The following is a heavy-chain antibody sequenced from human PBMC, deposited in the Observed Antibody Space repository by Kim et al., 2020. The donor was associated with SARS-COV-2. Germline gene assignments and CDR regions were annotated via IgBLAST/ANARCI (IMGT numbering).Heavy chain of an antibody. V-gene: IGHV3-74*01. Sequence: GESRRLSCAASGFSLTTYYMHWVLQVPGPGLVWVSRLSRDGTTVDYAASVRGRFTLSRDNAKNTLSLQMSSLRAEDTAVSYCVRSMEALGLNLRGRGTLV. CDR2: LSRDGTTV. CDR3: VRSMEALGLNL. D-gene: IGHD1-1*01. CDR1: GFSLTTYY. J-gene: IGHJ2*01.